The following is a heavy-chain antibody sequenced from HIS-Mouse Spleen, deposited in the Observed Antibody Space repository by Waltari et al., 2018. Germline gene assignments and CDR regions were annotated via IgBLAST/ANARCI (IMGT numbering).Heavy chain of an antibody. CDR3: AKDAEMATITNYYYGMDV. Sequence: QVQLVESGGGVVQPGRSLRLSCAASGFTFSSYGMHWVRRAPGKGLEWVAVIWYDGSNKYYADSVKGRFTISRDNSKNTLYLQMNSLRAEDTAVYYCAKDAEMATITNYYYGMDVWGQGTTVTVSS. D-gene: IGHD5-12*01. CDR2: IWYDGSNK. J-gene: IGHJ6*02. CDR1: GFTFSSYG. V-gene: IGHV3-33*06.